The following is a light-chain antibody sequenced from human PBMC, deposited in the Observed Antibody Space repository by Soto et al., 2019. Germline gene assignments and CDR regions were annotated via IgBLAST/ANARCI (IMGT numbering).Light chain of an antibody. Sequence: QSALTQPPSASGSHGQSVTISCTGTSSDVGGYNYVSWYQQHAGKAPKLVICEVTKRPSGVPDRFSGSKSANTASLTVSGLQAEDEADFYCSSFASSNTWVFGGGTKLTVL. CDR2: EVT. V-gene: IGLV2-8*01. J-gene: IGLJ3*02. CDR1: SSDVGGYNY. CDR3: SSFASSNTWV.